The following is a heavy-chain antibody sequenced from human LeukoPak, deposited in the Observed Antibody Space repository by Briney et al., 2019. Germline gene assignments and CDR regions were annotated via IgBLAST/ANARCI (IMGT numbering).Heavy chain of an antibody. V-gene: IGHV3-73*01. CDR1: GFTFSSYG. Sequence: GGSLRLSCAASGFTFSSYGMHWVRQASGKGLEWVGRIRSKANSYATAYAASVKGRFTISRDDSKNTAYLQMNSLKTEDTAVYYCTRGLWFGDIDLDYWGQGTLVTVSS. J-gene: IGHJ4*02. CDR3: TRGLWFGDIDLDY. CDR2: IRSKANSYAT. D-gene: IGHD3-10*01.